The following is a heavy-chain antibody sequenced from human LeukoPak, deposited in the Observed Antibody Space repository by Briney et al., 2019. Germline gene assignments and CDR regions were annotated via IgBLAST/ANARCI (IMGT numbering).Heavy chain of an antibody. CDR3: ARQAQAVAGFDY. Sequence: PSETLSLTCTVSGGSISSSSYYWGWIRQPPGKGLEWIGSIYYSGSTYYNPPLKSRVTISVDTSKNQFSLKLSSVTAADTAVYYCARQAQAVAGFDYWGQGTLVTVSS. J-gene: IGHJ4*02. D-gene: IGHD6-19*01. CDR2: IYYSGST. V-gene: IGHV4-39*01. CDR1: GGSISSSSYY.